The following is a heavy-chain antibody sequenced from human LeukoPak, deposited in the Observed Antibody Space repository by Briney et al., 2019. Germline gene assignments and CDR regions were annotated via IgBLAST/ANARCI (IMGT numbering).Heavy chain of an antibody. V-gene: IGHV3-30*02. Sequence: GGSLRLSCAASGFTFSGYGMHWVRQAPGKGLEWVAFVRYDSSNKYYADSVKGRFTVSRDNSKNMLYLQMNSLRAEDTAVYYCAKDSGYYYYYYMDVWGKGTTVTVSS. D-gene: IGHD1-26*01. CDR3: AKDSGYYYYYYMDV. CDR1: GFTFSGYG. J-gene: IGHJ6*03. CDR2: VRYDSSNK.